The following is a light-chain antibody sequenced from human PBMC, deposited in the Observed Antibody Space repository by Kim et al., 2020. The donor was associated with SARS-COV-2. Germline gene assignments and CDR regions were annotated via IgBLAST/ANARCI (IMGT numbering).Light chain of an antibody. CDR2: SNN. V-gene: IGLV1-44*01. Sequence: QSVLTQPPSASGTPGQRVTISCSGSSSNIGSNTVIWYQQLPGTAPKLLIYSNNQLPSGVPARFSAPKSGTSASLASSGLQSEDEADYYCAAWDNSLNGYVFGAGTKVTVL. CDR1: SSNIGSNT. CDR3: AAWDNSLNGYV. J-gene: IGLJ1*01.